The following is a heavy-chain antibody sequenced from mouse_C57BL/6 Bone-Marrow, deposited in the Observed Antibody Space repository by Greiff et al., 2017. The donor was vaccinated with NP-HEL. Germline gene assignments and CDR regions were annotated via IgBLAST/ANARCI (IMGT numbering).Heavy chain of an antibody. CDR1: GYSFTSYY. V-gene: IGHV1-66*01. J-gene: IGHJ3*01. CDR3: ARGVYDGYYLAY. D-gene: IGHD2-3*01. Sequence: VQLQQSGPELVKPGASVKISCKASGYSFTSYYIHWVKQRPGQGLEWIGWIYPGSGNTKYNEKFKGKATLTADTSSSTAYMQLSSLTSEDSAVYYCARGVYDGYYLAYWGQGTLVTVSA. CDR2: IYPGSGNT.